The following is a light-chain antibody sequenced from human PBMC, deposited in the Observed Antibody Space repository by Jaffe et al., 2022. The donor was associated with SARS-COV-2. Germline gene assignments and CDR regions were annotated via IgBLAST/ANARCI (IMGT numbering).Light chain of an antibody. J-gene: IGKJ1*01. V-gene: IGKV3-20*01. CDR3: QQYGSSPWT. CDR1: QSVSSGY. Sequence: EIVLTQSPGTLSLSPGERVTLSCRASQSVSSGYLAWYQQKPGQAPRLLIFGASSRATGIPDRFSGSGSGTDFTLTISRLEPEDFAVYYCQQYGSSPWTFGQGTKVEIK. CDR2: GAS.